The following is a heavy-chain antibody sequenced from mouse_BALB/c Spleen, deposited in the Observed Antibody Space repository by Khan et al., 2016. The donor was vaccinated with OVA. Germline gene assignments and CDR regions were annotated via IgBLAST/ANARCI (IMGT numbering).Heavy chain of an antibody. CDR2: TNPTNGRT. Sequence: VQLQQSGAELVKAGASVKMSCTASGYTFTSYWMHWVKQRLGQGLEWFAETNPTNGRTYYNEKFKSKSTLTVDKSSSTAYMLLSGPTFEDSAVYNCARIKKIVATYFDYWGQGTTLTVSS. CDR1: GYTFTSYW. CDR3: ARIKKIVATYFDY. D-gene: IGHD1-1*01. J-gene: IGHJ2*01. V-gene: IGHV1S81*02.